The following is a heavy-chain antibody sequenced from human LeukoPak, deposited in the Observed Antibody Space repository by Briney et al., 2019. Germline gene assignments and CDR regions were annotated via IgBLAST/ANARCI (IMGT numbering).Heavy chain of an antibody. CDR2: ISYDGSNK. D-gene: IGHD3-9*01. CDR1: GFTLSSYA. J-gene: IGHJ6*04. CDR3: ASALTGANKGHYYYGMDV. V-gene: IGHV3-30*03. Sequence: PGASLRLSCAASGFTLSSYAMSWVRQAPGKGLEWVAVISYDGSNKYYADSVKGRFTISRDNSKNTLYLQMNSLRAEDTAVYYCASALTGANKGHYYYGMDVWGKGTTVTVSS.